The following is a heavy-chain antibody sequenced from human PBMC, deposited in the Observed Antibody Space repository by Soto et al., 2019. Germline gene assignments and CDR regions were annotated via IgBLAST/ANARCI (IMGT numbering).Heavy chain of an antibody. Sequence: PSETLSLTCTVSGGSISSSSYYWGWIRQPPGKGLEWIGSIYYSGSTNYNPSLQSRVTISVDTSKNQFSLKLSSVTAADTAVYYCARAVLPATAPFDYWGQGTLVTVSS. CDR2: IYYSGST. V-gene: IGHV4-39*07. J-gene: IGHJ4*02. CDR3: ARAVLPATAPFDY. CDR1: GGSISSSSYY. D-gene: IGHD2-2*01.